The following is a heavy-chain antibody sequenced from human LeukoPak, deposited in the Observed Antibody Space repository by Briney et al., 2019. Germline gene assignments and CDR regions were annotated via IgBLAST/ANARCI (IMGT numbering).Heavy chain of an antibody. CDR3: ARGSLESPIAAAGLYYYMDV. D-gene: IGHD6-13*01. Sequence: PSETLSLTCTVSGGSISSSSYYWSWIRQPPGKGLEWIGEINHSGSTNYNPSLKSRVTISVDTSKNQFSLKLSSVTAADTAVYYCARGSLESPIAAAGLYYYMDVWGKGTTVTVSS. CDR2: INHSGST. J-gene: IGHJ6*03. V-gene: IGHV4-39*07. CDR1: GGSISSSSYY.